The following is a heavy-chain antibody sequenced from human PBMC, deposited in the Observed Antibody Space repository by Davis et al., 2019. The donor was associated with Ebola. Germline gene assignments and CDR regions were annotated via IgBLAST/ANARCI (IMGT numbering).Heavy chain of an antibody. D-gene: IGHD3-3*01. CDR3: ASGVFGVTYYFDH. CDR1: GGSISSYY. J-gene: IGHJ4*02. Sequence: MPSETLSLTCTVSGGSISSYYWSWIRQPPGKGLEWIGYIYYSGSTNYNPSLKSRVTISVDTSKNQFSLKLSSVTAADTAVYYCASGVFGVTYYFDHWGQGALVTVSS. CDR2: IYYSGST. V-gene: IGHV4-59*08.